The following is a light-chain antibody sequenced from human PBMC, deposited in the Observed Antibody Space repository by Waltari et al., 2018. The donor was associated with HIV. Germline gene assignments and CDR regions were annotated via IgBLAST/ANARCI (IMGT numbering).Light chain of an antibody. CDR3: SSYTSTSTVYV. Sequence: QSALTQPASVSGSPGQSITIPCTGTSSDVGGYTSVSWYQLHPGKAPKLMIYAVSNRPSGVSNRFSGSKSDNTASLTISGLQAEDEADYYCSSYTSTSTVYVFGTGTEVTVL. J-gene: IGLJ1*01. CDR2: AVS. CDR1: SSDVGGYTS. V-gene: IGLV2-14*03.